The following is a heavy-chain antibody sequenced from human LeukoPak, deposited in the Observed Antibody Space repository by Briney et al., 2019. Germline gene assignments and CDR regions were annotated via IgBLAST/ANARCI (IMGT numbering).Heavy chain of an antibody. J-gene: IGHJ4*02. D-gene: IGHD2/OR15-2a*01. CDR1: GFTFDYHG. Sequence: PGGSLRLSCATSGFTFDYHGMTWVRQAPGKGLEWVATIAGSGDTYYGDSVKGRFTISRDNSKSTLYLQMSSLRADDTAVYYCAKDTGFFLPGEWDQGTLVTVSS. CDR2: IAGSGDT. CDR3: AKDTGFFLPGE. V-gene: IGHV3-23*01.